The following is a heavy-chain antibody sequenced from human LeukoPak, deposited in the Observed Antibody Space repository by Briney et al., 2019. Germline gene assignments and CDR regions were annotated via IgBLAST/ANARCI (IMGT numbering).Heavy chain of an antibody. J-gene: IGHJ3*02. CDR1: GGSISSSY. CDR2: IYYTGST. Sequence: NPSETLSLTCTVFGGSISSSYWSWIRQPPGQGLEWIGYIYYTGSTNHNPSLKSRVTISVDTSKNQFSLKLSSVTAADTAVYYCARAIIAAAGSDAFDIWGQGTMVTVSS. D-gene: IGHD6-13*01. CDR3: ARAIIAAAGSDAFDI. V-gene: IGHV4-59*12.